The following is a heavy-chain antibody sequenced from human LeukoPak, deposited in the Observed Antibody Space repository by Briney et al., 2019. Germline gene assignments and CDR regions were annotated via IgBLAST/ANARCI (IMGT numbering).Heavy chain of an antibody. Sequence: GGSLRLSCAVSGFTVTSHYMSWVRQAPGKGLEWVSFIYTGGSTVYADSVKGRCSISRDKSKNTLYLDINNLRGQDTAIYYCARWFGSGWYRAGYFDYWGQGSLVTVSS. CDR2: IYTGGST. CDR3: ARWFGSGWYRAGYFDY. CDR1: GFTVTSHY. J-gene: IGHJ4*02. V-gene: IGHV3-53*01. D-gene: IGHD2-15*01.